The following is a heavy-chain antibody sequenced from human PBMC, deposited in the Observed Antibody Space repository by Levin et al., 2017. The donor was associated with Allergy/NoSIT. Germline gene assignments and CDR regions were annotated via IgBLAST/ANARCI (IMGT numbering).Heavy chain of an antibody. CDR2: INHSGST. CDR1: GGSFSGYY. CDR3: ARAAPSWWYYDSSGYTSPFDY. V-gene: IGHV4-34*01. Sequence: PSETLSLTCAVYGGSFSGYYWSWIRQPPGKGLEWIGEINHSGSTNYNPSLKSRVTISVDTSKNQFSLKLSSVTAADTAVYYCARAAPSWWYYDSSGYTSPFDYWGQGTLVTVSS. D-gene: IGHD3-22*01. J-gene: IGHJ4*02.